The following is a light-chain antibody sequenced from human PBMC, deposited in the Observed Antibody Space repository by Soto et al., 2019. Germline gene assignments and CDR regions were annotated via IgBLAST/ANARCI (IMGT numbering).Light chain of an antibody. Sequence: DIVMTQSPLSLPVTPGEPASISCRSSQSLLHSNGYNYLDWYLQKPGQSPQLLIYLGSNRASGVPDRFSGSGAGTDFTLKIRRVEAEDVGVYCCMQALQTPRTFGQGTKVEIK. V-gene: IGKV2-28*01. CDR3: MQALQTPRT. CDR2: LGS. CDR1: QSLLHSNGYNY. J-gene: IGKJ1*01.